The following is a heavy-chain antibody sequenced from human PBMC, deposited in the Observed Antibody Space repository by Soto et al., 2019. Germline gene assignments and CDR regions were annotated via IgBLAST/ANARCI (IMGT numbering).Heavy chain of an antibody. V-gene: IGHV3-7*03. Sequence: PGGSLRLSCAASGFTFSSYWMSWVRQAPGKGLERVANIKQGGSEKYYVDSVKGRFTISRDDAKNSVYLQMNSLRAEDTAVYYCARDNSGIFGVDYWGQGTQVTVSS. J-gene: IGHJ4*02. CDR2: IKQGGSEK. D-gene: IGHD3-3*01. CDR3: ARDNSGIFGVDY. CDR1: GFTFSSYW.